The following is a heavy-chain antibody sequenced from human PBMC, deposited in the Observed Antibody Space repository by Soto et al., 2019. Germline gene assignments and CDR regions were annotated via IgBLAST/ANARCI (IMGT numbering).Heavy chain of an antibody. V-gene: IGHV4-34*01. Sequence: QVQLQQWGAGLLKPSETLSLTCAFYGGSFSGNYWNWIRQPPGKGLEWIGEINHRGSTNYNPSLKSRVCISVDTSKNQFSLKLSSVSAADTAIYYCARGLHTDYDSIGYWGQGTLVTVSS. D-gene: IGHD3-22*01. CDR2: INHRGST. J-gene: IGHJ4*02. CDR1: GGSFSGNY. CDR3: ARGLHTDYDSIGY.